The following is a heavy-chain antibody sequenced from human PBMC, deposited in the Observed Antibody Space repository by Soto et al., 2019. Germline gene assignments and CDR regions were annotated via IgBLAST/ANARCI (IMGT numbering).Heavy chain of an antibody. Sequence: ASGKVSCKASGYTFTSYAMHWVRQAPGQRLEWMGWINSGNGNTKYSQKFQGRVTITRDTSASTAYMELSSLRSEDTAVYYCARDMGYCSSSSCYNPLFDYWGQGTLVTVSS. J-gene: IGHJ4*02. CDR2: INSGNGNT. V-gene: IGHV1-3*01. CDR3: ARDMGYCSSSSCYNPLFDY. CDR1: GYTFTSYA. D-gene: IGHD2-2*02.